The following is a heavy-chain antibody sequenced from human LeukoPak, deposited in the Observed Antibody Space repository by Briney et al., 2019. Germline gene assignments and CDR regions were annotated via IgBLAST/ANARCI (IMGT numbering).Heavy chain of an antibody. Sequence: KPSETLSLTCTVSGGSISSYYWSWIRQPAGKGLEWIGRIYTSGSTNYNPFLKSRVTISVDKSKNQFSLKLSSVTAADTAVYYCARDGGKYCSSTSCPHFDYWGQGTLVTVSS. V-gene: IGHV4-4*07. D-gene: IGHD2-2*01. CDR1: GGSISSYY. CDR2: IYTSGST. CDR3: ARDGGKYCSSTSCPHFDY. J-gene: IGHJ4*02.